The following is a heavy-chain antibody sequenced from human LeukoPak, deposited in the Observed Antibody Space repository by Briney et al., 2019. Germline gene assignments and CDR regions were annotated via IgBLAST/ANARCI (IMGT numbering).Heavy chain of an antibody. J-gene: IGHJ4*02. CDR2: TYYRTKWYD. CDR1: GDSVSSNSAA. CDR3: ARGGSGASVADFHY. V-gene: IGHV6-1*01. D-gene: IGHD6-19*01. Sequence: SQTLSLTCAISGDSVSSNSAAWNWIRLSPSRGLEWLGRTYYRTKWYDDYAASVKSRITINSDTSRNQFSLQLNSVTPEDTAVYYCARGGSGASVADFHYWGQGALVTVSS.